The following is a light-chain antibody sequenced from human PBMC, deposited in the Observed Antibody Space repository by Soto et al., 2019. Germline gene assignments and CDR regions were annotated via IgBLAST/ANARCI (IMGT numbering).Light chain of an antibody. Sequence: EIVLTQSPGTLSLSPGERATLSCRASQSVSSTYLAWYQQKPGQAPRLLIFAASSRATGIPDRFSGSGSGTDFTLTISRLEPEDSAVYYCQQYGNLYTFGQGTKLEIK. J-gene: IGKJ2*01. CDR1: QSVSSTY. V-gene: IGKV3-20*01. CDR2: AAS. CDR3: QQYGNLYT.